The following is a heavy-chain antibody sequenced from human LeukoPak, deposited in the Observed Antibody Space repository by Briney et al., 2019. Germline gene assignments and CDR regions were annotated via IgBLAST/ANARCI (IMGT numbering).Heavy chain of an antibody. CDR1: GFTFDDYA. CDR2: ISWNSGSI. J-gene: IGHJ4*02. D-gene: IGHD1-1*01. CDR3: AKVNWNDDFDY. Sequence: GGSLRLSCAASGFTFDDYAMHWVRQAPGKGLEWVSGISWNSGSIGYADSVKGRFTISRDNSKNTLYLQMNSLRAEDTAVYYCAKVNWNDDFDYWGQGTLVTVSS. V-gene: IGHV3-9*01.